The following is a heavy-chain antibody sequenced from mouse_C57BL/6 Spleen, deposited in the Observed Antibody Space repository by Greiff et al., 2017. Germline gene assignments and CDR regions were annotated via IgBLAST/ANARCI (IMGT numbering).Heavy chain of an antibody. Sequence: EVHLVESGEGLVKPGGSLKLSCAASGFTFSSYAMSWVRQTPEKRLEWVAYISSGGDYIYYADTVKGRFTISRDNARNTLYLQMSSLKSEDTAMYYCTSTVDYYGSSYYFDYWGQGTTLTVSS. CDR1: GFTFSSYA. V-gene: IGHV5-9-1*02. CDR2: ISSGGDYI. D-gene: IGHD1-1*01. CDR3: TSTVDYYGSSYYFDY. J-gene: IGHJ2*01.